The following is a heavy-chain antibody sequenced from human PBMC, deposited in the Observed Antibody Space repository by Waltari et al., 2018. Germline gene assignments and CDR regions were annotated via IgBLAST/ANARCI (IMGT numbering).Heavy chain of an antibody. D-gene: IGHD3-22*01. V-gene: IGHV4-59*08. CDR2: LRNTGGT. CDR1: GDFLGDDH. Sequence: HVQLQESGPALVRPSETLSLTCTVSGDFLGDDHWTWIRQAPGKGLEWIAYLRNTGGTKCTPSLESRVTVSAVTSTQQFSLRLTSVTAADTAVYYCARLPTKYYDSIGWGFFDQWGQGILVTVSS. CDR3: ARLPTKYYDSIGWGFFDQ. J-gene: IGHJ4*02.